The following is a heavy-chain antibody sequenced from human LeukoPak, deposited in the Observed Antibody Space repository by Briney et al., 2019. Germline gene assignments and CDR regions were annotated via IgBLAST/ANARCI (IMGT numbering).Heavy chain of an antibody. Sequence: PGGSLRLSCAASGFTFSSYAMSWVRQAPGKGLEWVSAISGSGGSTYYADSVKGRFTISRDNSKNTLYLQMNSLRAEDTAVYYCARAGPDYYDSSGYLDYWGQGTLVTVSS. V-gene: IGHV3-23*01. CDR2: ISGSGGST. CDR1: GFTFSSYA. J-gene: IGHJ4*02. D-gene: IGHD3-22*01. CDR3: ARAGPDYYDSSGYLDY.